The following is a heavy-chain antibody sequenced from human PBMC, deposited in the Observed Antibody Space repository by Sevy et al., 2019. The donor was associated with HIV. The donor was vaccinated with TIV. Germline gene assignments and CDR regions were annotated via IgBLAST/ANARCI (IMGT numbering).Heavy chain of an antibody. CDR3: AKARAGIAALLSV. V-gene: IGHV3-23*01. CDR1: GFTFSSYA. Sequence: GGSLRLSCAASGFTFSSYAMSWVRQAPGKGLEWVSAIGGSGGSTYYADSVKGRFTISRDNSKKTLYLQMNSLRAEDTAVYYCAKARAGIAALLSVWGQGTLVTVSS. CDR2: IGGSGGST. J-gene: IGHJ4*02. D-gene: IGHD6-6*01.